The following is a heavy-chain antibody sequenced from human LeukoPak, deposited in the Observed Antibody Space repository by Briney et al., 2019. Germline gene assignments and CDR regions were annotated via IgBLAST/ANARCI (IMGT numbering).Heavy chain of an antibody. J-gene: IGHJ5*02. CDR1: GYTFSSYH. CDR3: ARDMYGRSSEGNRFDP. CDR2: INPSGGHT. Sequence: ASVKVSCKPSGYTFSSYHVHWVRQAPGQGLEWMGMINPSGGHTRYSQKFQGRVTMTRDVSTSTVYMELSSLISEDTAVYYCARDMYGRSSEGNRFDPWAREPWSPSPQ. D-gene: IGHD6-6*01. V-gene: IGHV1-46*01.